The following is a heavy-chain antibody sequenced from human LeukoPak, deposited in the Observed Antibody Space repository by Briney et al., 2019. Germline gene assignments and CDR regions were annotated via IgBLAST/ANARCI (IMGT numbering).Heavy chain of an antibody. Sequence: GGSLSLSCEASVLIFRNYTIRWVRQPPGKGLEWVSYISASRRYINYADSVKGRFTISRDNAKNALYLQMNSLRAEDTGIYFCANTVAGWDHDSWGQGTLVTVSS. J-gene: IGHJ5*02. CDR3: ANTVAGWDHDS. D-gene: IGHD6-19*01. CDR1: VLIFRNYT. CDR2: ISASRRYI. V-gene: IGHV3-21*06.